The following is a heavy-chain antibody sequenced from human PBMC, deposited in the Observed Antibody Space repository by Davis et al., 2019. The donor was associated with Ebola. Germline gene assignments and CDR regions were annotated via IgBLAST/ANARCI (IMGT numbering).Heavy chain of an antibody. Sequence: PGGSLRLSCVASGFTFSRSWTNWVRQAPGQGLEWVASIKEDGSEKYHVHSVEGRFTISRDNAKNSLYLQMNSLRAEDTAVYYCANLEWVNPDYWGQGVVVTVSS. V-gene: IGHV3-7*01. CDR1: GFTFSRSW. CDR2: IKEDGSEK. J-gene: IGHJ4*02. CDR3: ANLEWVNPDY. D-gene: IGHD3-3*01.